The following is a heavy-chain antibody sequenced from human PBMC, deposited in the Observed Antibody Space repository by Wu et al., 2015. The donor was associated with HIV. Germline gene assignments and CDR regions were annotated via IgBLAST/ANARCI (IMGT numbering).Heavy chain of an antibody. V-gene: IGHV1-18*01. CDR2: ISAYNGNT. Sequence: QVQLVQSGAEVKKPGASVKVSCKASGYTFTSYGISWVRQAPGQGLEWMGWISAYNGNTNYAQKLQGRVTMTTDTSTSTAYMELRSLRSDDTAVYYCARGWDILTEASGRDYAFDIWAKGQWSPSLQ. CDR3: ARGWDILTEASGRDYAFDI. J-gene: IGHJ3*02. D-gene: IGHD3-9*01. CDR1: GYTFTSYG.